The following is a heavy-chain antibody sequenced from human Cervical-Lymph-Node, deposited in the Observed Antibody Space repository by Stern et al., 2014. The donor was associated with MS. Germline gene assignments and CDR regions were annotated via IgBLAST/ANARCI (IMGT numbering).Heavy chain of an antibody. CDR2: INPNSGDS. D-gene: IGHD1-1*01. V-gene: IGHV1-2*06. J-gene: IGHJ4*02. Sequence: QMQLVQSGAGVKKPGASVKVSCEASGYTFTAYYMHWVRQAPGQGLEWMGQINPNSGDSQYAQKFQGRVTMTRDTSINTAYMDLSSLRSDDTAVYYCATLTHGMLFDNWGQGTLVTVSS. CDR1: GYTFTAYY. CDR3: ATLTHGMLFDN.